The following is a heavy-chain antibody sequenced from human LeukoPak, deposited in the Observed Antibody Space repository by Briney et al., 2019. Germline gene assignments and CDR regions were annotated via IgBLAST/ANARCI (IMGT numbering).Heavy chain of an antibody. CDR2: ISACGAGT. CDR1: GFTLSNSA. CDR3: AKAYYDSSGYPPDAFDI. D-gene: IGHD3-22*01. V-gene: IGHV3-23*01. Sequence: GSLRLSCAASGFTLSNSAMSWVRQAPGKGLEWVSAISACGAGTYYADSVKGRFTISRDNSKNTLHLQMNSLRAEDTAVYYCAKAYYDSSGYPPDAFDIWGQGTMVTVSS. J-gene: IGHJ3*02.